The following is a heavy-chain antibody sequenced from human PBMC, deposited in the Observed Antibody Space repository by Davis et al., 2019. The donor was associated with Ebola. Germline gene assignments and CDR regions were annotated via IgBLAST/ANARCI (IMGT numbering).Heavy chain of an antibody. CDR1: GFTFSSYW. CDR2: IKQEGSEK. J-gene: IGHJ3*02. Sequence: GESLKISCAASGFTFSSYWMIWVRQAPGKGLEWVANIKQEGSEKYYVDSVKGRFTISRDNAKNSLYLKMNSLRAEDTAVYYCARGVDRAFDIWGQGTMVTVSS. CDR3: ARGVDRAFDI. V-gene: IGHV3-7*03.